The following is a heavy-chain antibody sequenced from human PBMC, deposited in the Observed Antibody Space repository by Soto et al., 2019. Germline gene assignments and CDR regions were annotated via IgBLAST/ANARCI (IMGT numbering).Heavy chain of an antibody. CDR3: AKDRGDPYFDY. D-gene: IGHD3-10*01. J-gene: IGHJ4*02. Sequence: SGGSLRLSCAASGFTFSSYGMHWVRQAPGKGLEWVAVISYDGSNKYYADSVKGRFTISRDNSKNTLYLQMYSLRAEDTAVYYCAKDRGDPYFDYWGQGTLVTVSS. V-gene: IGHV3-30*18. CDR2: ISYDGSNK. CDR1: GFTFSSYG.